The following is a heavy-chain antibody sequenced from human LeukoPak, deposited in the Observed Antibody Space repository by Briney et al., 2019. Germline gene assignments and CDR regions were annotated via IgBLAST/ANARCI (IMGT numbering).Heavy chain of an antibody. J-gene: IGHJ6*02. D-gene: IGHD3-10*01. V-gene: IGHV4-4*09. CDR1: GGSIRYYF. CDR2: IYTSGRT. Sequence: SETLSLTCTVSGGSIRYYFWSWIRQPPGKGLEWIGCIYTSGRTNYNPSLKSRVTISVDTSKNRFSLKLSSVTAADTAVYYCARAGGYYSYYYGMDVWGQGTTVTVSS. CDR3: ARAGGYYSYYYGMDV.